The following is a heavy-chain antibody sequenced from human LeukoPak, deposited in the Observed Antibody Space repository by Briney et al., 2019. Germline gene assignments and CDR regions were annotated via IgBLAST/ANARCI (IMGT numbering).Heavy chain of an antibody. CDR2: IKSKTDGGTT. V-gene: IGHV3-15*01. CDR1: GFTFSNAW. D-gene: IGHD3-10*01. Sequence: GGSLRLSCAASGFTFSNAWMSWFRQAPGKGLEWVGRIKSKTDGGTTDYAAPVKGRFTISRDDSKNTLYLQMNSLKTEDTAVYYCTGPRGNYYYYYMDVWGKGTTVTVSS. J-gene: IGHJ6*03. CDR3: TGPRGNYYYYYMDV.